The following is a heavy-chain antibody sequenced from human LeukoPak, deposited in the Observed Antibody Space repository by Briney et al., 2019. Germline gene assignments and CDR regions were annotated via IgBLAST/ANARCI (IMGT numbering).Heavy chain of an antibody. CDR1: GFTFSSYS. V-gene: IGHV3-48*01. J-gene: IGHJ4*02. CDR3: ARDLGAAAPY. Sequence: GGSLRLSCAASGFTFSSYSMNWVRQAPGKGLEWVSHITASGTAMFYADSVKGRFTISRDNSKNTLYLQMNSLRAEDTAVYYCARDLGAAAPYWGQGTLVTVSS. D-gene: IGHD6-13*01. CDR2: ITASGTAM.